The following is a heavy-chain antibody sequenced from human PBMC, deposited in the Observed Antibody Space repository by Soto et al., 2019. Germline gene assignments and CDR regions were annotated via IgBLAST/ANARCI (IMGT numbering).Heavy chain of an antibody. CDR1: GYTFTSYA. D-gene: IGHD6-6*01. CDR3: ARGGYSSSSRIRWRMDV. CDR2: INAGNGNT. J-gene: IGHJ6*02. V-gene: IGHV1-3*01. Sequence: ASVKVSCKASGYTFTSYAMHWVRQAPGQRLEWMGWINAGNGNTKYSQKFQGRVTITRDTSASTAYMELSSLRSEDTAVYYCARGGYSSSSRIRWRMDVWGQGTTVTVSS.